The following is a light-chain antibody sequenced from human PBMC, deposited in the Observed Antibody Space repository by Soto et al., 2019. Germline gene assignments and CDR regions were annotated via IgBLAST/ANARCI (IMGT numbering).Light chain of an antibody. J-gene: IGLJ2*01. CDR1: SSNIGNNY. CDR2: DNN. Sequence: QSVLTQPPSVSAAPGQKVTISCSGSSSNIGNNYVSWYQQLPGTAPKVLIYDNNKRPSGIPDRFSGSKSGTSATLGITGLQTGDEADYYCATWDSSLSAGVFGGGTKVTVL. V-gene: IGLV1-51*01. CDR3: ATWDSSLSAGV.